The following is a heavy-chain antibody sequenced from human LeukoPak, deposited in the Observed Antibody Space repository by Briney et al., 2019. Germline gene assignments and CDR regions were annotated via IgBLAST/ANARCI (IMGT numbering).Heavy chain of an antibody. J-gene: IGHJ4*02. Sequence: SETLSLTCAVYGGSFSGYYWSWIRQPPGKGLEWIGEINHSGSTNYNPSLKSRVTISVDTSKNQFSLKLSSVTAADTAVYYCARGALSPGYKCWGQGTLVTVSS. V-gene: IGHV4-34*01. D-gene: IGHD5-24*01. CDR3: ARGALSPGYKC. CDR2: INHSGST. CDR1: GGSFSGYY.